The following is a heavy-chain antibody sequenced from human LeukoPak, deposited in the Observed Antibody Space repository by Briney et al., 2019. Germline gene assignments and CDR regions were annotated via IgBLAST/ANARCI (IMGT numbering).Heavy chain of an antibody. CDR1: VGSFSGYY. CDR3: ARGYYGSGSHCCHMDV. V-gene: IGHV4-34*01. CDR2: INHSGST. D-gene: IGHD3-10*01. J-gene: IGHJ6*03. Sequence: PSETLSLTCAVYVGSFSGYYWSWIRQPPGKGLEWIGEINHSGSTNYNSSLKSRVTISVDASKNQFSLKLSSVTAADTAVYYCARGYYGSGSHCCHMDVWGKGTTVTVSS.